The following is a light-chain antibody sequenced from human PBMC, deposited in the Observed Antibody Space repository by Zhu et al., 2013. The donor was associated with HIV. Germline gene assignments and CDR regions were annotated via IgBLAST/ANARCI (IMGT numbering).Light chain of an antibody. V-gene: IGLV2-14*02. CDR1: TSDVGNYNL. CDR2: EVT. J-gene: IGLJ1*01. CDR3: SSYTSSSTLV. Sequence: QSALTQPASVSGSPGQSITISCAGTTSDVGNYNLVSWFQQHPGKAPKLIISEVTKRPSGVSNRFSGSKSGNTASLTISGLQPEDEADYYCSSYTSSSTLVFGTGTTVTVL.